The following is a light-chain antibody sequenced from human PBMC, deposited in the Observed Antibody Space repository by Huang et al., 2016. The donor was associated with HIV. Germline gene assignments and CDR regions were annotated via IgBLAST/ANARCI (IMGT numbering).Light chain of an antibody. CDR1: QRVSSSY. Sequence: EIVLTQSPGTLSLSPGERATLSCRASQRVSSSYLAWYQQQPGQAPRLLIYCASSRATGIPDRISGSGSGTDFTLTISRLEPEDFAVYYCQQFGNSRITFGQGTRLEI. CDR3: QQFGNSRIT. V-gene: IGKV3-20*01. J-gene: IGKJ5*01. CDR2: CAS.